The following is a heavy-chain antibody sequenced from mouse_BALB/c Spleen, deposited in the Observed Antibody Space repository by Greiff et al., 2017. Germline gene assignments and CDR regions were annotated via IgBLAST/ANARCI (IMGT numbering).Heavy chain of an antibody. J-gene: IGHJ3*01. D-gene: IGHD2-4*01. CDR1: GYSITSGYY. CDR2: ISYDGSN. CDR3: AREAMISRFAY. V-gene: IGHV3-6*02. Sequence: EVQVVESGPGLVKPSQSLSLTCSVTGYSITSGYYWNWIRQFPGNKLEWMGYISYDGSNNYNPSLKNRISITRDTSKNQFFLKLNSVTTEDTATYYCAREAMISRFAYWGQGTLVTVSA.